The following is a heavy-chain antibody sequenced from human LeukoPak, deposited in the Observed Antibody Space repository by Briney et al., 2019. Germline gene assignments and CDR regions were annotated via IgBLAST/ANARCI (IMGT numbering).Heavy chain of an antibody. CDR3: AAEKNSGSYLTFDH. V-gene: IGHV1-58*01. J-gene: IGHJ4*02. Sequence: GASVKVSCKASGFTFSSSVVQWVRQARGQRLEWIGWIVVGSGNTNYAQKFQERVTITRDMSTRTAYMELSSLRSEDTAVYYCAAEKNSGSYLTFDHWGQGTLVTVSS. CDR1: GFTFSSSV. D-gene: IGHD1-26*01. CDR2: IVVGSGNT.